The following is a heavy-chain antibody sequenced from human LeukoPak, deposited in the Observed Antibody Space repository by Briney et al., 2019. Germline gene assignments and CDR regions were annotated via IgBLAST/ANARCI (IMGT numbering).Heavy chain of an antibody. CDR3: AKGAENYGDSVIDY. D-gene: IGHD4-17*01. J-gene: IGHJ4*02. V-gene: IGHV3-23*01. Sequence: PGGSLRLSCAASGFTFSSYAMSWVRQAPGKGLEWVSAISGSGGSTYYADSVKGRYTISRDNSKNTLYLQMSSLRAEDTAVYYCAKGAENYGDSVIDYWGQGTLVIVSS. CDR2: ISGSGGST. CDR1: GFTFSSYA.